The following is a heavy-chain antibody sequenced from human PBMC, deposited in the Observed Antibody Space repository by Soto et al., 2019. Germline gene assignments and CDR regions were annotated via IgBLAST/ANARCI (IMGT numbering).Heavy chain of an antibody. J-gene: IGHJ3*01. CDR3: ARDVSDDAFDV. CDR1: GYSFSSHW. V-gene: IGHV5-51*01. Sequence: PGESLKISCKGSGYSFSSHWIAWVRRVPGKGLECMGIIYPGDSDTRYTTSFQGQVTFSADKSTSTAYLRWSSLKTSDTGMYYCARDVSDDAFDVWGQGTMVTVSS. CDR2: IYPGDSDT. D-gene: IGHD1-26*01.